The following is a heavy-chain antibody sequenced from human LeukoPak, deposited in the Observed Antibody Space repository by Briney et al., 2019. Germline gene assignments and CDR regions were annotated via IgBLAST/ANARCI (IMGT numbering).Heavy chain of an antibody. J-gene: IGHJ4*02. CDR2: INHSGST. Sequence: SETLSLTCAVYGGSFSGYYWSWIRQPPGKGLEWIGEINHSGSTNYNPSLKSRVTISVDTSKNQFSLKPSSVTAADTAVYYCARARWYYLDYWGQGTLVTVSS. CDR1: GGSFSGYY. CDR3: ARARWYYLDY. D-gene: IGHD5-24*01. V-gene: IGHV4-34*01.